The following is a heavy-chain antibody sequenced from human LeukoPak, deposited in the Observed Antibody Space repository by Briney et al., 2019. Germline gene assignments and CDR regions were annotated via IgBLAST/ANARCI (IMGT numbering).Heavy chain of an antibody. CDR3: ARVGDWNDLVY. Sequence: SETLPLTCTVSGGSISPYYWSWIRQTPGKGLEWIGYILYSGTTTNYNPSLKSRVTISVDTSKNQLSLKLSSVTAADTAVYYCARVGDWNDLVYWGQGTLVTVSS. V-gene: IGHV4-59*01. CDR1: GGSISPYY. D-gene: IGHD1-1*01. J-gene: IGHJ4*02. CDR2: ILYSGTTT.